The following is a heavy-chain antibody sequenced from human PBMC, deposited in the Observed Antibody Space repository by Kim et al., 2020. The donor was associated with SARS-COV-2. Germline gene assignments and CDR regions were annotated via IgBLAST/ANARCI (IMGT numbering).Heavy chain of an antibody. CDR2: INPNSGGT. J-gene: IGHJ4*02. Sequence: ASVKVSCKASGYTFTGYYMHWVRQAPGQGLEWMGRINPNSGGTNYAQKFQGRVTMTRDTSISTAYMELSRLRSDDTAVYYCAILPSPFDCGGDCYPDTICYWGQGTLVTVSS. V-gene: IGHV1-2*06. D-gene: IGHD2-21*02. CDR3: AILPSPFDCGGDCYPDTICY. CDR1: GYTFTGYY.